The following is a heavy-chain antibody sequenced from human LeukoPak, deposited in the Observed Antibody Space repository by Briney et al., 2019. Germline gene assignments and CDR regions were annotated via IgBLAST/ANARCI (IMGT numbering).Heavy chain of an antibody. CDR1: GGSISSYY. D-gene: IGHD2-15*01. J-gene: IGHJ3*02. Sequence: SETLSLTCTVSGGSISSYYWSWIRQHPGKGLEWIGYIYYSGSTYYNPSLKSRVTISVDTSKNQFSLKLSSVTAADTAVYYCARAFALYCSGGSCPNAFDIWGQGTMVTVSS. CDR3: ARAFALYCSGGSCPNAFDI. V-gene: IGHV4-59*06. CDR2: IYYSGST.